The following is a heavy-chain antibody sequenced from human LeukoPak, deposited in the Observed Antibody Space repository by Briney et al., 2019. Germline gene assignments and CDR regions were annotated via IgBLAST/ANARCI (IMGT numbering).Heavy chain of an antibody. CDR1: GASITGYY. CDR3: ARYIVVVPAAMGWFDP. Sequence: SETLSLTCTVSGASITGYYWSWVRQPAGEGLEWIGRIYSDGSTYYKPSLRGRVTMSVDTSKNQFSLRLSSVTAADTAVYYCARYIVVVPAAMGWFDPWGQGTLVTVSS. J-gene: IGHJ5*02. CDR2: IYSDGST. D-gene: IGHD2-2*01. V-gene: IGHV4-4*07.